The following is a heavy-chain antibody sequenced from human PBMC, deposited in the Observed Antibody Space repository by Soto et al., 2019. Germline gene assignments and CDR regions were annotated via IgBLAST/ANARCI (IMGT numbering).Heavy chain of an antibody. CDR1: GGTFSSYT. J-gene: IGHJ4*02. CDR2: IIPILGIA. V-gene: IGHV1-69*02. D-gene: IGHD4-17*01. CDR3: ARHYGDYYGGY. Sequence: QVQLVQSGAEVKKPESSVKVSWKASGGTFSSYTINWVRQAPGQGLEWMGRIIPILGIANYAQKFQGRVTITADKSTRTAYMELSSLRSEDTAVYYCARHYGDYYGGYWGQGTLVTVSS.